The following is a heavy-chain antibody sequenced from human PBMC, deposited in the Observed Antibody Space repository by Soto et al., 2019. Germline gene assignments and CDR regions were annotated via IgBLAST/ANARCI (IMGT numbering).Heavy chain of an antibody. V-gene: IGHV1-69*06. Sequence: QVQLVQSGAEVKKPGSSVKVSCKASGGTFSSYAISWVRQAPGQGLEWMGGLIPIFGTANYAQKFQGRVTITADKPTSTAYMELSSLRSEDTAVYYCARGYYYDSSGYYYDYFDYWGQGTLVTVSS. D-gene: IGHD3-22*01. CDR3: ARGYYYDSSGYYYDYFDY. CDR2: LIPIFGTA. J-gene: IGHJ4*02. CDR1: GGTFSSYA.